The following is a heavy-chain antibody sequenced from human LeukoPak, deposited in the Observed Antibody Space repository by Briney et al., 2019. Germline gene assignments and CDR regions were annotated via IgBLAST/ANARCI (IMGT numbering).Heavy chain of an antibody. J-gene: IGHJ6*03. CDR1: GFTFDDYA. CDR3: AKGSGWYYYYYMDV. Sequence: SLRLSCAASGFTFDDYAMHWVRQASGKGLEWVSGISWNSGSIGYADSVKGRFTISRDNAKNSLYLQMNSLRAEDTALYYCAKGSGWYYYYYMDVWGKGTTVTVSS. V-gene: IGHV3-9*01. CDR2: ISWNSGSI.